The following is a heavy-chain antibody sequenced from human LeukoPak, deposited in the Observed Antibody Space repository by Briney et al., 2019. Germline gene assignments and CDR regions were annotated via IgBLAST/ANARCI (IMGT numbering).Heavy chain of an antibody. CDR2: IYYSGST. D-gene: IGHD3-3*01. J-gene: IGHJ4*02. V-gene: IGHV4-59*01. CDR1: GGSISSYY. CDR3: ARGGNVLRFLEWLTRGLAFDY. Sequence: SETLSLTCTVSGGSISSYYWSWIRQPPGKGLEWIGYIYYSGSTNYNPSLKSRVTISVDTSKNQFSLKLSSVTAADTAVYYCARGGNVLRFLEWLTRGLAFDYWGQGTLVTASS.